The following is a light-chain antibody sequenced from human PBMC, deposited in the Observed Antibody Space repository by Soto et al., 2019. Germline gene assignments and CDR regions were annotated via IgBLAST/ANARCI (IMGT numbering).Light chain of an antibody. J-gene: IGKJ2*01. CDR3: QQYASSPYS. CDR1: QSISSSY. V-gene: IGKV3-20*01. CDR2: GAS. Sequence: TQSPSTLSASVGDRVTITCRASQSISSSYFAWYQQKPGQSPRLVIYGASSRATGIPDRFTGSESGTDFTLTISRLEPEDFAVYYCQQYASSPYSFGQGTKLQIK.